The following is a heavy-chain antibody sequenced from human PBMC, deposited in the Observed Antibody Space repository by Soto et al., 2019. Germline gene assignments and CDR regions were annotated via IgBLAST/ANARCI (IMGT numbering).Heavy chain of an antibody. Sequence: GESLKISCKGSGYTFTDYWIGWVRQLPGKGLEWMGIIYPGDSDTRYSPSFQGHVTITVDKSTSTAYLQWNTLKASDTAMYYCARHISNVRYYYYARYVWGQGTTVTVSS. V-gene: IGHV5-51*01. D-gene: IGHD4-4*01. CDR2: IYPGDSDT. CDR3: ARHISNVRYYYYARYV. J-gene: IGHJ6*02. CDR1: GYTFTDYW.